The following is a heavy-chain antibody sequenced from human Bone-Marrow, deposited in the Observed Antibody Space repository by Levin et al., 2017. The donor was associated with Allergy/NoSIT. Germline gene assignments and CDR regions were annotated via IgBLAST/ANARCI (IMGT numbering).Heavy chain of an antibody. J-gene: IGHJ4*02. CDR2: ITSSGDST. V-gene: IGHV3-48*02. CDR1: GFTVRHYT. D-gene: IGHD3-22*01. CDR3: ARDPARGYYDSSGYSGDH. Sequence: GGSLRLSCAASGFTVRHYTMNWVRQAPGKGLEWVSCITSSGDSTYYADSVKGRFTISRDNAKNSLYLQLNRLRDEDTAMYYCARDPARGYYDSSGYSGDHWGQGTLVTVSS.